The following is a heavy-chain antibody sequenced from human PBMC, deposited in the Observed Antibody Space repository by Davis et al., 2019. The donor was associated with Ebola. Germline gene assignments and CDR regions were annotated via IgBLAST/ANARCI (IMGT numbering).Heavy chain of an antibody. D-gene: IGHD3-10*01. Sequence: HSQTLSLTCDISGDSVSSTSGAWNWIRQSPSRGLEWLGRTYYNSKWYNDYAVSVKSRITINPDTSKNQFSLQLSSVTPEDTGLYYCARGWFRGSMDVWGEGTTVTVSS. CDR3: ARGWFRGSMDV. J-gene: IGHJ6*04. CDR2: TYYNSKWYN. CDR1: GDSVSSTSGA. V-gene: IGHV6-1*01.